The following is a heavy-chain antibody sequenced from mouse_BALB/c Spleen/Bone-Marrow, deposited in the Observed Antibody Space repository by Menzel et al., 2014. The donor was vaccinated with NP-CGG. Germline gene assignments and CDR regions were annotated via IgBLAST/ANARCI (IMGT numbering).Heavy chain of an antibody. J-gene: IGHJ2*01. Sequence: SGGGLVQPGGSMKLSCVASGFTFSNYWMNWVRQSPEKGLEWVAEIRLKSNNYATHYAESVKGRFTISRDDSKSSVYLQMNNLRAEDTGIYYCTRQPYYGYFDYWGQGTTLTVSS. V-gene: IGHV6-6*02. CDR3: TRQPYYGYFDY. CDR2: IRLKSNNYAT. CDR1: GFTFSNYW. D-gene: IGHD1-1*01.